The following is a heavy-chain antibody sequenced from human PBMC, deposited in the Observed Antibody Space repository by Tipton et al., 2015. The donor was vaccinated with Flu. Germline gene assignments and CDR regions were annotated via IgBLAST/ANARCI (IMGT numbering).Heavy chain of an antibody. CDR2: INHSGST. D-gene: IGHD2-2*02. Sequence: TLSLTCAVYGGSFSSYYWSWIRQPPGKGLEWIGEINHSGSTNYNPSLKSRVTISVDTSKNQFSLKLSSVTAADTAVYYCARGGSVVPAAIGPPRYFDYWGQGTLVTVSS. J-gene: IGHJ4*02. CDR1: GGSFSSYY. CDR3: ARGGSVVPAAIGPPRYFDY. V-gene: IGHV4-34*01.